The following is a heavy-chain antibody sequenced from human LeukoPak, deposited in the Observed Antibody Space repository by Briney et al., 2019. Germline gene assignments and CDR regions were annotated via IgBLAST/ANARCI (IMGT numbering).Heavy chain of an antibody. CDR3: AKGWPAMVPLALDY. D-gene: IGHD5-18*01. Sequence: GGSLRLSCAASGFTFDDYAMHWVRQAPGKGLEWVSGISWNSGSIGYADSVKGRFTISRDNAKNSLYLQMTSLRDEDMALYYCAKGWPAMVPLALDYWGQGTLVTVSS. CDR1: GFTFDDYA. V-gene: IGHV3-9*03. CDR2: ISWNSGSI. J-gene: IGHJ4*02.